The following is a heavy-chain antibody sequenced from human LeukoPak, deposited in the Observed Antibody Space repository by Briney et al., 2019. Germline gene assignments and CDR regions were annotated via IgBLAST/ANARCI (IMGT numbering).Heavy chain of an antibody. CDR2: ISYDGSNK. V-gene: IGHV3-30-3*01. CDR3: GRYGLRYSGYDIDY. D-gene: IGHD5-12*01. Sequence: GRSLRLSCAASGFTFSSYAMHWVRQAPGKGLEWVAVISYDGSNKYYADSVKGRFTISRDNSKNTLYLQMNSLRAEDTAVYYCGRYGLRYSGYDIDYWGQGTLVTVSS. J-gene: IGHJ4*02. CDR1: GFTFSSYA.